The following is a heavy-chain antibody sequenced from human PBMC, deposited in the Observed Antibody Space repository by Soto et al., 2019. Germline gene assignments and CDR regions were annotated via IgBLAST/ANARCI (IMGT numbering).Heavy chain of an antibody. J-gene: IGHJ6*02. D-gene: IGHD5-18*01. CDR2: IYTSVST. Sequence: PSETRSLTCTVSGGSISSYYWSWIRQPAGKGLEWIGRIYTSVSTNYNPSLKSRVTMSVETSKNQFSLKLSSVTAADTAVYYCARDPAGYSYGKGSSYYYGREGWGQGNTVIVS. V-gene: IGHV4-4*07. CDR3: ARDPAGYSYGKGSSYYYGREG. CDR1: GGSISSYY.